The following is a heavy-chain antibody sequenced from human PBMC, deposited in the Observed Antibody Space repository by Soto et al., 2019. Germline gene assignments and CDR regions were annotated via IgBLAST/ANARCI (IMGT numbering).Heavy chain of an antibody. CDR1: GFIFSNYA. V-gene: IGHV3-23*01. J-gene: IGHJ5*02. D-gene: IGHD5-18*01. CDR3: AKYEGRYSHGYDALLA. Sequence: GGSLRLSCAASGFIFSNYALSWVRQAPGKGLEWVSAISYSGASTFYTDSVKGRSTISRDNSKNTVYLQMNSLRAEDTATYYCAKYEGRYSHGYDALLAWGLGTLVTVSS. CDR2: ISYSGAST.